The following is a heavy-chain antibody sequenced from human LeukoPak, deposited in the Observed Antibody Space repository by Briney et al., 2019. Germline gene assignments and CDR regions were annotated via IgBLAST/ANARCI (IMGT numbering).Heavy chain of an antibody. Sequence: ASVKVSCKASGYTFTSYGISWVRQAPGQGLEWMGWISAYNGNTNYAQKLQGRVTMTTDTSTSTAYMELRSLRSGDTAVYYCARVVYCSGGRCFSNWFDPWGQGTLVTVSS. D-gene: IGHD2-15*01. V-gene: IGHV1-18*01. CDR3: ARVVYCSGGRCFSNWFDP. CDR1: GYTFTSYG. CDR2: ISAYNGNT. J-gene: IGHJ5*02.